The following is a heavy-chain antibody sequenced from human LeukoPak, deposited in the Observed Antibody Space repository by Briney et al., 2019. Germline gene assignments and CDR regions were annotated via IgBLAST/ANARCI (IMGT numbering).Heavy chain of an antibody. CDR2: VFYTGST. J-gene: IGHJ4*02. CDR3: ARRLGSSADGILKYYFDY. Sequence: SETLSLTCTVSGVSIISSNYYCAWFRQPPAKVLEWIASVFYTGSTRNNPSLKSRVTISVDTSKNEFSLNLSSVTAEDTAVYYCARRLGSSADGILKYYFDYWGQGTLVTVSS. CDR1: GVSIISSNYY. D-gene: IGHD6-13*01. V-gene: IGHV4-39*01.